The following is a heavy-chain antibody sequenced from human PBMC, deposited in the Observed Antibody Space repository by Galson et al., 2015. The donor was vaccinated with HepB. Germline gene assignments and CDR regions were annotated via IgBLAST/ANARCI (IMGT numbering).Heavy chain of an antibody. CDR3: ARDLRDTYCGDCYGWFDP. D-gene: IGHD2-21*01. J-gene: IGHJ5*02. Sequence: SLRLSCAASGFVFSNYNMGWVRQAPGKGLEWVSSIRRDSVNTYYLDSVRGRFTVTRDNAKNSVFLQMNSLRAEDTAIYYCARDLRDTYCGDCYGWFDPWGQGTLFTVSS. CDR2: IRRDSVNT. V-gene: IGHV3-21*06. CDR1: GFVFSNYN.